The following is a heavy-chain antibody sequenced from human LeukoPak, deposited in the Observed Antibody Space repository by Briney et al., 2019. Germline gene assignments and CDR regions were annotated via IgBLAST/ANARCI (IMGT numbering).Heavy chain of an antibody. CDR1: GFTFSSYG. Sequence: SXRLSCAASGFTFSSYGMPWVREAPGKGREWGSYISSGSGTTYYADSVKGRFTISRDIAKRSVFLQMNSLRVEDTAVYFCARSGSSQNPRLDYWGQGSLVIVSS. J-gene: IGHJ4*02. D-gene: IGHD6-13*01. CDR2: ISSGSGTT. V-gene: IGHV3-48*04. CDR3: ARSGSSQNPRLDY.